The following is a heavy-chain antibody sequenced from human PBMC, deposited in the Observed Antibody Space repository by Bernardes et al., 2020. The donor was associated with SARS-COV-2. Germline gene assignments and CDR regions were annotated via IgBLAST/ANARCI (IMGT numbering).Heavy chain of an antibody. CDR3: ATEDGEWLES. V-gene: IGHV3-33*01. Sequence: GGSLRLSCAASGFTFRDYTMHWVRQAPGKGLEWVAVIWHDGSREYYVDSVKGRFAISRDNSNNTFYLQMNNLRVEDTALYRCATEDGEWLESWGQGTLVTVSS. D-gene: IGHD4-17*01. CDR1: GFTFRDYT. CDR2: IWHDGSRE. J-gene: IGHJ5*01.